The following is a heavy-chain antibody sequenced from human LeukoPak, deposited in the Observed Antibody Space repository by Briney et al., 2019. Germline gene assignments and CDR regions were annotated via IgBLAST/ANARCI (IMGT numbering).Heavy chain of an antibody. CDR3: AKDPMDWGRGSVFPTLDY. J-gene: IGHJ4*02. CDR2: ISGSGGST. V-gene: IGHV3-23*01. Sequence: GGSLRLSCAASGFTLSSYATSWVRQAPGKGLEWVSAISGSGGSTYYADSVKGRFAISRDNSKNTLYLQMNSLRAEDTAVYYCAKDPMDWGRGSVFPTLDYWGQGTLVTVSS. CDR1: GFTLSSYA. D-gene: IGHD3-10*01.